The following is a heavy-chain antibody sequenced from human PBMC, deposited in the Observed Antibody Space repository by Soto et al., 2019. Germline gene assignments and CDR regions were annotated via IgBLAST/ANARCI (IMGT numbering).Heavy chain of an antibody. Sequence: EVQLLESGGGLVQPGGSLRLSCAASGFTFSTYAMNWVRQAPGTGLEWVSAISGSGGSIHYADSVKGRFTISRDKSKNTLYLQMNSLRDEDTAVYHCVKGYWKGDVWGQGTTVTVSS. D-gene: IGHD1-1*01. J-gene: IGHJ6*02. V-gene: IGHV3-23*01. CDR1: GFTFSTYA. CDR2: ISGSGGSI. CDR3: VKGYWKGDV.